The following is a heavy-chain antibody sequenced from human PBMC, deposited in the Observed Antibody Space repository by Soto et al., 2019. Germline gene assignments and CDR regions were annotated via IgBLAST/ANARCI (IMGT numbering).Heavy chain of an antibody. CDR1: GGTFSSYT. Sequence: SVKVSCKASGGTFSSYTISWVRQAPGQGLEWMGRIIPILGIANYAQKFQGRVTITADKSTSTAYMELSSLRSEDTAVYYCARDDRYCSSTSCPPGDYWGQGTLVTVSS. CDR3: ARDDRYCSSTSCPPGDY. CDR2: IIPILGIA. D-gene: IGHD2-2*01. J-gene: IGHJ4*02. V-gene: IGHV1-69*04.